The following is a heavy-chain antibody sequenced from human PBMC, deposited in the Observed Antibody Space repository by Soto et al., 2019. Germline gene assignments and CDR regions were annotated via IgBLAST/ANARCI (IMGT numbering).Heavy chain of an antibody. V-gene: IGHV1-2*04. D-gene: IGHD2-8*01. CDR3: ARGDSTDCSNGVCSFFYNHDMDV. CDR2: INPKSGGT. J-gene: IGHJ6*02. Sequence: ASVKVSCKXSGYSFTDYHIHWVRQAPGQGLEWLGRINPKSGGTSTAQKFQGWVTMTTDTSISTASMELTRLTSDDTAIYYCARGDSTDCSNGVCSFFYNHDMDVWGQGTAVTVSS. CDR1: GYSFTDYH.